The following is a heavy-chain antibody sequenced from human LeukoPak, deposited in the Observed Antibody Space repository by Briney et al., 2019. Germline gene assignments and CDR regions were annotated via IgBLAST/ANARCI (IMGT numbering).Heavy chain of an antibody. Sequence: SETLSLTCTVSGGSISSYYWSWIRQPPGKGLEWIGYIYYCGSTNYNPSLKSRVTISVDTSKNQFSLKLSSVTAADTAVYYCARAMGDYDFWSGYYLNWFDPWGQGTLVTVSS. CDR1: GGSISSYY. CDR3: ARAMGDYDFWSGYYLNWFDP. V-gene: IGHV4-59*01. D-gene: IGHD3-3*01. CDR2: IYYCGST. J-gene: IGHJ5*02.